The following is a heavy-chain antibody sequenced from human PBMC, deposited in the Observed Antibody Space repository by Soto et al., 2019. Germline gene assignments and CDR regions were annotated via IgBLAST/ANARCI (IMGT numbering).Heavy chain of an antibody. J-gene: IGHJ4*02. Sequence: QVQLVQSGAEVKKPGSSVTVSSKASGGTFSSYTISWVRQAPGQGLEWMAGISPIFGTPIYAQKFQDRVTITAEDSTMTAYMEMNRLTSEDTAVYYCARVVVGSRLSLDYWGQGTLVTISS. CDR3: ARVVVGSRLSLDY. V-gene: IGHV1-69*01. CDR1: GGTFSSYT. CDR2: ISPIFGTP. D-gene: IGHD1-26*01.